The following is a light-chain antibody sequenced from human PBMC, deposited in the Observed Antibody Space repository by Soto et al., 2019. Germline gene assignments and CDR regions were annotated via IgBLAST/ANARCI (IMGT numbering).Light chain of an antibody. CDR1: QSVSNH. CDR2: DAS. V-gene: IGKV3-11*01. Sequence: EIVLAQSPATLSLSPGERATLSCRASQSVSNHLAWYQQRSGQAPRLLIYDASNRATGIPARFSGSGSGTDFTLTISSLEPEDFAIYYCLQRYNWPLTFGGGTKVEIK. J-gene: IGKJ4*01. CDR3: LQRYNWPLT.